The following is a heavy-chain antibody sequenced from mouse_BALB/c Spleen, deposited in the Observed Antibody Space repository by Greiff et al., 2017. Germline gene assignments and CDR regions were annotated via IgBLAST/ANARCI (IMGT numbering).Heavy chain of an antibody. V-gene: IGHV5-6*01. J-gene: IGHJ4*01. CDR2: ISSGGSYT. CDR1: GFTFSSYG. Sequence: EVQGVESGGDLVKPGGSLKLSCAASGFTFSSYGMSWVRQTPDKRLEWVATISSGGSYTYYPDSVKGRFTISRDNAKNTLYLQMSSLKSEDTAMYYCARHEEYYYAMDYWGQGTSVTVSS. CDR3: ARHEEYYYAMDY.